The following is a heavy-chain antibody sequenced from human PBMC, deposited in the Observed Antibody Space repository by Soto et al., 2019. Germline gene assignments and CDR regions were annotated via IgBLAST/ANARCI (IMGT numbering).Heavy chain of an antibody. D-gene: IGHD1-26*01. V-gene: IGHV4-59*01. CDR3: ARVFLGRSGSNWFDP. J-gene: IGHJ5*02. CDR1: GGSISSYY. CDR2: IYYSGRT. Sequence: SETLSLTCTVSGGSISSYYWSWIRQPPGKGLEWIGYIYYSGRTNYNPSLKSRVTISVDTSKNQFSLKLSSVTAADTAVYYCARVFLGRSGSNWFDPWGQGTLVTVSS.